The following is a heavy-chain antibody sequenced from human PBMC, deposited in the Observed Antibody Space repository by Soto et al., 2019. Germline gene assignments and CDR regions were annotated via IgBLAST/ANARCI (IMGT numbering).Heavy chain of an antibody. D-gene: IGHD2-8*01. CDR2: ARNKVNGYTT. J-gene: IGHJ4*02. CDR1: GFTFSDHY. CDR3: ARLMGTAFDI. Sequence: EVQLVESGGGLVQPGGSLRLSCAASGFTFSDHYMDLVRQAPGKGLEWVGRARNKVNGYTTAYAASVKGRFTISRDDSKHSLYLQMNSLKAEDTAVYFCARLMGTAFDIWGQGPLVAVSS. V-gene: IGHV3-72*01.